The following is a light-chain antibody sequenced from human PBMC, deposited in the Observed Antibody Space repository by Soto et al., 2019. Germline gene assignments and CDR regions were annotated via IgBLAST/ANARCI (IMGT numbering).Light chain of an antibody. V-gene: IGKV3-20*01. CDR1: QSVSATY. CDR2: AAS. J-gene: IGKJ4*01. CDR3: QHYVTSPLT. Sequence: VLKHSAGTLSFSTGERATLSCRASQSVSATYLAWYQQKPGQAPRLLIYAASSRATGVPDRFSGSGSGTDFTLTISRLEPEDFAVYYCQHYVTSPLTFGGAT.